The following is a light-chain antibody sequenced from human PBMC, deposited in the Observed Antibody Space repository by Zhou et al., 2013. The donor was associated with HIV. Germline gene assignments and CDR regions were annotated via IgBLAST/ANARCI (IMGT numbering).Light chain of an antibody. Sequence: IVLTQSPGTLSLSPGMRATLSCKTNQRLKFSDLAWYQQKPGRAPRLLIYSASSRAYGIPDRFSGSGFGTDFTLTISRLEPEDFAVYYCQQRNTWPLTFGGGTKVEIK. CDR2: SAS. CDR1: QRLKFSD. CDR3: QQRNTWPLT. J-gene: IGKJ4*01. V-gene: IGKV3D-20*02.